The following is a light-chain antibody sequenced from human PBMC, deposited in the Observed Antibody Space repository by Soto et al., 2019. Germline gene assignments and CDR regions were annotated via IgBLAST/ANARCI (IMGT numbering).Light chain of an antibody. CDR1: SSDVGGYNY. CDR2: EVS. CDR3: SSYTSSSTLEGV. J-gene: IGLJ1*01. V-gene: IGLV2-14*01. Sequence: QSVLTQPASVFGSPGQSITISCTGTSSDVGGYNYVSWYQQHPGKAPKLMIYEVSNRPSGVSNRFSGSKSGNTASLTISGLQAEDEADYYCSSYTSSSTLEGVFGTGTKLTVL.